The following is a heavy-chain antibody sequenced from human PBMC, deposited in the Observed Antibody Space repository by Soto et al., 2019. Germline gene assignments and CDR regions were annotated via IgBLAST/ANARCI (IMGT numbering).Heavy chain of an antibody. D-gene: IGHD2-2*01. CDR1: GGTFSSYA. CDR2: IIPLSGTA. CDR3: ARSQGSSTSLEIYYYYYYGMDV. Sequence: QVQLVQSGAEVKKPGSSVKVSCKASGGTFSSYAISWVRQAPGQGLEWMGGIIPLSGTANHAQKFQGRVTITADESTSTAYMELSSLRSEDTAVYYCARSQGSSTSLEIYYYYYYGMDVWGQGTTVTVSS. J-gene: IGHJ6*02. V-gene: IGHV1-69*01.